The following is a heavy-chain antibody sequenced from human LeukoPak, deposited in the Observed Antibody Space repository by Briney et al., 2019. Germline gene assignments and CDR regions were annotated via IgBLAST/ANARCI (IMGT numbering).Heavy chain of an antibody. J-gene: IGHJ4*02. V-gene: IGHV1-24*01. CDR3: ATNRWSGSPPTG. CDR2: FDPEDGET. Sequence: ASVKVSCKVSGYTLTGLSMHWVRQAPGEGLEWMGGFDPEDGETIYAQKFQGRVTMTEDTSTDTAYMELSSLRSEDTAVYYCATNRWSGSPPTGWGQGTLVTVSS. CDR1: GYTLTGLS. D-gene: IGHD1-26*01.